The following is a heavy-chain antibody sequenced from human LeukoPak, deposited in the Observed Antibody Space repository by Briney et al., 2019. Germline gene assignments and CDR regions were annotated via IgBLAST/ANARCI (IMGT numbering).Heavy chain of an antibody. V-gene: IGHV4-30-2*01. CDR3: ARGFKRYYYDSSGANWFDP. CDR1: GGSISSGGHS. Sequence: KSSQTLSLTCAVSGGSISSGGHSWSRIRQPPGKGLEWIGYISHSGSTYYNPSLKSRVTISVDRSKNQFSLKLSSVTTADTAVYYCARGFKRYYYDSSGANWFDPWGQGTLVTVSS. J-gene: IGHJ5*02. CDR2: ISHSGST. D-gene: IGHD3-22*01.